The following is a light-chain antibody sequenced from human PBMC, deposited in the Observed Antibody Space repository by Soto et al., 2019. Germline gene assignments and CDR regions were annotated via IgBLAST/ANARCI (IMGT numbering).Light chain of an antibody. V-gene: IGLV1-44*01. CDR1: SSNIGSNT. CDR2: SNN. Sequence: QAVVTQPPSASGTPGQRVTISCSGSSSNIGSNTVNWYQQPPGTAPKLLIYSNNQRPSGVPDRFSGSKSGTSASLAISGLQSEDEADYYCAAWDDSLNGLFGGGTKLTVL. CDR3: AAWDDSLNGL. J-gene: IGLJ3*02.